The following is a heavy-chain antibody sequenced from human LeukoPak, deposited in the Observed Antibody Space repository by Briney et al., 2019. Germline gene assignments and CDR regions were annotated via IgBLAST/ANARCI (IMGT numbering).Heavy chain of an antibody. V-gene: IGHV3-30*02. CDR3: AKDLVRDRWFGES. D-gene: IGHD3-10*01. Sequence: GGSLRLSCAASGFTFSYYGMHWVRQAPGKGLEWVAFIRYERNERYYADSVKGRFTISRDNPKNTLYLEMNSLRVEDTAVYYCAKDLVRDRWFGESWGQGTRVTVSS. J-gene: IGHJ5*02. CDR2: IRYERNER. CDR1: GFTFSYYG.